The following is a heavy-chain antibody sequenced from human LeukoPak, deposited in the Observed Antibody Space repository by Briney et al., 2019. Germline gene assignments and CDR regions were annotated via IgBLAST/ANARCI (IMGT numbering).Heavy chain of an antibody. CDR3: ARASYSSGWYGVLAPNYYYYYYMDV. Sequence: GGSLRLSCAASGFTFSSYAMSWVRQAPGKGLEWVSAISGSGGSTYYADSVKGRFTISRDNAKNSLYLQMNSLRAEDTAVYYCARASYSSGWYGVLAPNYYYYYYMDVWGKGTTVTISS. CDR1: GFTFSSYA. D-gene: IGHD6-19*01. V-gene: IGHV3-23*01. J-gene: IGHJ6*03. CDR2: ISGSGGST.